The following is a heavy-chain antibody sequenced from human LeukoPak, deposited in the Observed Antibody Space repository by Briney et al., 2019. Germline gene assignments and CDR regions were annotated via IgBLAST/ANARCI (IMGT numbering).Heavy chain of an antibody. J-gene: IGHJ5*02. V-gene: IGHV3-9*01. Sequence: GGSLRLSCAASGFTFDDYAMHWVRQAPGKRLEWVSGISWNSGSIGYADSVKGRFTIYRDNAKNSLYLQMNSLRAEDTALYYCAKSSMIGTIFGAWGQGTLVTVSS. CDR1: GFTFDDYA. CDR2: ISWNSGSI. CDR3: AKSSMIGTIFGA. D-gene: IGHD3-3*01.